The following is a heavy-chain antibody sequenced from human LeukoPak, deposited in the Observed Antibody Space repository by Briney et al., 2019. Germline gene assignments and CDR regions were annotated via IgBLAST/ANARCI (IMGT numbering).Heavy chain of an antibody. CDR1: GYTFTSYG. J-gene: IGHJ3*02. D-gene: IGHD2-15*01. CDR2: ISGYNGNT. CDR3: ARPRVAGSFDI. V-gene: IGHV1-18*01. Sequence: ASVKVSCKTSGYTFTSYGISWVRQAPGQGLEWMGWISGYNGNTNYAQKFQGRVTMTTDTSTSTAYMELRSLRSDDTAVYYCARPRVAGSFDIWGQGTMVTVSS.